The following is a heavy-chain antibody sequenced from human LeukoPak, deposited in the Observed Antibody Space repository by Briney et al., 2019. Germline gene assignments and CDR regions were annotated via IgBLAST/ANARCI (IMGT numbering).Heavy chain of an antibody. CDR3: ARDMTGKRGYFDY. D-gene: IGHD1-20*01. CDR1: GYTFTTYY. J-gene: IGHJ4*02. CDR2: INPNGGGT. Sequence: ASVKVSCKASGYTFTTYYMHWVRQAPGQGLEWMGLINPNGGGTGYAQKFQGRVTMTRDTSTSTIYMELSSLKSEDTAVYYCARDMTGKRGYFDYWGQGTLVTASS. V-gene: IGHV1-46*01.